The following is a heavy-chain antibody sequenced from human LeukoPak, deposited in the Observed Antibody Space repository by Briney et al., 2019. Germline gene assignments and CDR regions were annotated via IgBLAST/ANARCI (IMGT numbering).Heavy chain of an antibody. Sequence: PSETLSLTCTVSGGSISSTSYCGGWIRQPPGKGLEWIGSMCYSGSSDHNPSLKSRVTISVDKSKNQFSLKLTSVTAADTAVYYCATYYDGSGYYLDYWGQGALVAVSS. CDR2: MCYSGSS. CDR1: GGSISSTSYC. V-gene: IGHV4-39*07. CDR3: ATYYDGSGYYLDY. D-gene: IGHD3-22*01. J-gene: IGHJ4*02.